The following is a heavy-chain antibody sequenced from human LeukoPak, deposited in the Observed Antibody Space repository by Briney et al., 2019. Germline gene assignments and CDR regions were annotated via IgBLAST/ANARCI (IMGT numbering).Heavy chain of an antibody. V-gene: IGHV3-9*01. D-gene: IGHD6-6*01. CDR3: AKASTYSSSGGLIDY. CDR2: ISWNSGSI. Sequence: LXLSXXXSGFXXXEYAMQWVRHAPGKGMEWVSGISWNSGSIMYADSVKGRFTISRDNAKNSLYLQMNSLRAEDTALYYCAKASTYSSSGGLIDYWGQGTLVTVSS. CDR1: GFXXXEYA. J-gene: IGHJ4*02.